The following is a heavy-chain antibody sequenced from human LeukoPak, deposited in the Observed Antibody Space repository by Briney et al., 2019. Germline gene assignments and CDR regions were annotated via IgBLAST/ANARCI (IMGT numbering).Heavy chain of an antibody. CDR3: ARDTARITTPGGPDY. D-gene: IGHD6-13*01. V-gene: IGHV1-18*01. Sequence: ASVKVSCKASGYTFASYGISLVRQAPGQGLEWMGWISAYNGDTKYAQHLQGRVTLTTDTSTGTAYMELRSLTSDDTALYYCARDTARITTPGGPDYWGQGTLVTVSS. CDR1: GYTFASYG. CDR2: ISAYNGDT. J-gene: IGHJ4*02.